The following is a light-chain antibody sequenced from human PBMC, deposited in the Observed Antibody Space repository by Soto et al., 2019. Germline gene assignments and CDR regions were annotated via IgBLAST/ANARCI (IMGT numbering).Light chain of an antibody. Sequence: DIQMTQSPSSLSASVGDRVTITCRASQSISSYLNWYQQKPGKAPKLLIYAASSLQSGVPSRFSGSGSGTDFALTISRLQPEDFATYYCQQSYSTPPWTLGQGTKVEIK. V-gene: IGKV1-39*01. CDR1: QSISSY. J-gene: IGKJ1*01. CDR2: AAS. CDR3: QQSYSTPPWT.